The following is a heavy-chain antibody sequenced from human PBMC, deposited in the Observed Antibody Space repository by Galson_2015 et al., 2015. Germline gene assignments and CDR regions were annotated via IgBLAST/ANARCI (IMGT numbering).Heavy chain of an antibody. CDR1: GGTFSTYA. Sequence: SVKVSCKASGGTFSTYAINWVRQAPGRGLEWMGGFVPTFGSTNYAQKFQGRVTITADESTATCYMQLSSLRSEDTAVYYCARGDVRRVGRGGDFDYWGQGTLVSVSS. V-gene: IGHV1-69*13. J-gene: IGHJ4*02. CDR3: ARGDVRRVGRGGDFDY. D-gene: IGHD3-10*01. CDR2: FVPTFGST.